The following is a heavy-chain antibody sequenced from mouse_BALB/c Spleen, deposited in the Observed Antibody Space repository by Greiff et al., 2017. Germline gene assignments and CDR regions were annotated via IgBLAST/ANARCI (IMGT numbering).Heavy chain of an antibody. J-gene: IGHJ4*01. CDR3: ARSWSLGGNHVMDY. V-gene: IGHV1S56*01. Sequence: VHLVESGPELVKPGASVRISCKASGYTFTSYYIHWVKQRPGQGLEWIGWIYPGNVNTKYNEKFKGKATLTADKSSSTAYMQLSSLTSEDSAVYFCARSWSLGGNHVMDYWGQGTSVTVSS. D-gene: IGHD1-1*02. CDR2: IYPGNVNT. CDR1: GYTFTSYY.